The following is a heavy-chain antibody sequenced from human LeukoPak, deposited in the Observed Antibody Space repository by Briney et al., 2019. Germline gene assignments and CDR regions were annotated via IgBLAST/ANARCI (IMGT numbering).Heavy chain of an antibody. D-gene: IGHD3-10*01. CDR3: AEHPSMPRGPGY. Sequence: GGSLRLSCAASGFTFSSYGMHWVRQAPGKGLEWVSGISGSGGDTYYADSVKGRFTISRDNSKNTLYVQMNSLRAEDTAVYYCAEHPSMPRGPGYWGQGTLVTVSS. J-gene: IGHJ4*02. CDR2: ISGSGGDT. CDR1: GFTFSSYG. V-gene: IGHV3-23*01.